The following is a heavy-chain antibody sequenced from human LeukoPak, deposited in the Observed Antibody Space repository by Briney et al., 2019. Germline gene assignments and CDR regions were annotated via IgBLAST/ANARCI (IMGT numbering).Heavy chain of an antibody. CDR1: GDSISSYY. CDR2: IYYSGGT. V-gene: IGHV4-59*08. CDR3: ARHVTISGPYDASDI. Sequence: KPSETLSLTCTVSGDSISSYYWSWIRQPPGKGLKWIGYIYYSGGTDYNPSLKSRVTISVDTSKNQFSLKLRSVTAADTAVYYCARHVTISGPYDASDIWGQGTMVTVSP. J-gene: IGHJ3*02. D-gene: IGHD5-24*01.